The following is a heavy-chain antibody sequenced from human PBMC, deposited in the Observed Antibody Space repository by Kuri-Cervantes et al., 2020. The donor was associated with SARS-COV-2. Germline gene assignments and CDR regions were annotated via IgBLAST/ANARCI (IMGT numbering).Heavy chain of an antibody. CDR1: GGSVSSGSYY. V-gene: IGHV4-61*01. Sequence: GSLRLSCTVSGGSVSSGSYYWSWIRQPPGKGLEWIGYIYYSGSTNYNPSLKSRVTISVDTSKNQFSLKLSSVTAADTAVYYCARTARHFDLWGRGTLVTISS. J-gene: IGHJ2*01. CDR2: IYYSGST. D-gene: IGHD5-18*01. CDR3: ARTARHFDL.